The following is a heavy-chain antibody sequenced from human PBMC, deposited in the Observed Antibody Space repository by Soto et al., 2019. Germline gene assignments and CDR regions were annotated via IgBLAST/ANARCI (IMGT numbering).Heavy chain of an antibody. D-gene: IGHD3-3*01. Sequence: GGSLRLSCAASGFTFDDYSMYWVRQVPGKGLEWVSLISWDGGSTYYADSVKGRFTISRDNSKNSLYLQMKSLRTEDTALYYCAKDLTNDQARFLEWPLDFWGQGTLVTVSS. CDR2: ISWDGGST. CDR3: AKDLTNDQARFLEWPLDF. V-gene: IGHV3-43*01. J-gene: IGHJ4*02. CDR1: GFTFDDYS.